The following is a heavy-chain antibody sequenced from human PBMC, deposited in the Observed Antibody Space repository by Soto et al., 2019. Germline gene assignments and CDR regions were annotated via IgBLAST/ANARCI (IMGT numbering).Heavy chain of an antibody. CDR3: ARSAVTTDYYGMDV. CDR2: IIPIFGTA. D-gene: IGHD4-17*01. CDR1: GGTFSSYA. J-gene: IGHJ6*02. V-gene: IGHV1-69*01. Sequence: QVQLVQSGAEVKKPGSSVKVSCKASGGTFSSYAISWVRQAPGQGLEWMGGIIPIFGTANYAQKFQGRVTITADESTSTAYMELSSLRSDDTAVYYCARSAVTTDYYGMDVWGQGTTVTVSS.